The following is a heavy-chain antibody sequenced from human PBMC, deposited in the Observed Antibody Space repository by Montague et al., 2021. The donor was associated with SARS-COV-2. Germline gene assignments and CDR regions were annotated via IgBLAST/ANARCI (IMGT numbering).Heavy chain of an antibody. CDR3: AKGRSGYNIRQVATLDF. Sequence: SLRLSCAASGFAFDDYAMHWVRQVPGRGLEWVSGIHWNSNALGTADSVRGRFTLSRENAKSSLYLQMNSLRIEDTALYYCAKGRSGYNIRQVATLDFWGQGTLVTVST. J-gene: IGHJ4*02. CDR1: GFAFDDYA. CDR2: IHWNSNAL. V-gene: IGHV3-9*01. D-gene: IGHD5-24*01.